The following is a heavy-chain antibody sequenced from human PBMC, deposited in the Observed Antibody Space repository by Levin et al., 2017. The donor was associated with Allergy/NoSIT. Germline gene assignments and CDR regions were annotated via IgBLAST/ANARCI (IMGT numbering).Heavy chain of an antibody. Sequence: SETLSLTCTVSGGSVSSGSYYWSWIRQPPGKGLEWIGYIYYSGSTNYNPSLKSRVTISVDTSKNQFSLKLSCVTAADTAVYYCERERGFWSGYYFDYWGQGTLVTVSS. V-gene: IGHV4-61*01. D-gene: IGHD3-3*01. CDR1: GGSVSSGSYY. CDR3: ERERGFWSGYYFDY. CDR2: IYYSGST. J-gene: IGHJ4*02.